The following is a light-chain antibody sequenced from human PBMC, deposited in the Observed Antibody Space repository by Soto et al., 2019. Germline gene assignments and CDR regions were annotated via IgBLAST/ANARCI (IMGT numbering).Light chain of an antibody. CDR3: HQRQSWPRT. CDR1: QSVSSSY. J-gene: IGKJ1*01. V-gene: IGKV3D-20*02. Sequence: ENVLTQTPGTLSLSPGERATLSCRASQSVSSSYLAWYQQKPGQAPRLLIYLASNRAAGVPARFSGSGSGTDFTLTISDVEPEDFAVYYCHQRQSWPRTFGQGTTVDI. CDR2: LAS.